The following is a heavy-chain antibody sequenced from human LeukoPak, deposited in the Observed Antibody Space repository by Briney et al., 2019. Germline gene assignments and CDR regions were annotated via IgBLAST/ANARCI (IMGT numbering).Heavy chain of an antibody. V-gene: IGHV3-11*01. J-gene: IGHJ4*02. Sequence: GGSLRLSCAASGITFSDYYMSWIRQAPGKGLEWLSYISGSGNTIYYADSVKGRFTISRDNAKNSLYLQMNSLRAEDTAVYYCAGDSKACGGACFSGLFEYWGQGTLVTVSS. CDR1: GITFSDYY. CDR3: AGDSKACGGACFSGLFEY. CDR2: ISGSGNTI. D-gene: IGHD2-21*02.